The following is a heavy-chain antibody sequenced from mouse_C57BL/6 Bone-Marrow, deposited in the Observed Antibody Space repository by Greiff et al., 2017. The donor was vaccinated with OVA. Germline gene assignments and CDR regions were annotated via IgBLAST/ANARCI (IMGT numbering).Heavy chain of an antibody. J-gene: IGHJ3*01. CDR3: ARLGAWFAY. CDR1: GFTFSSFG. Sequence: EVPLVESGGDLLKPGGSLKLSCAASGFTFSSFGMSLVRLTPDTRLEWVATISSGGSYTYYPDSVKGRFTISGDNAKNTLYLQMSSLKSEDTAMYYCARLGAWFAYWGQGTLVTVSA. V-gene: IGHV5-6*01. CDR2: ISSGGSYT.